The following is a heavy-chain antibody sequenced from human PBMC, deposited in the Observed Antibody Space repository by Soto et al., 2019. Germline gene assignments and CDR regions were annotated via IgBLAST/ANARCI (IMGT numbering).Heavy chain of an antibody. J-gene: IGHJ3*02. CDR3: ARELQEMATIGPTDAFDI. D-gene: IGHD5-12*01. CDR2: ISAYNGNT. V-gene: IGHV1-18*04. CDR1: GYTFTSYG. Sequence: QVQLVQSGAEVKKPGASVKVSCKASGYTFTSYGISWVRQAPGQGLEWMGWISAYNGNTNYAQKLQGRVTMTTDTSTSTAYMELRSLRSDDTAVDYCARELQEMATIGPTDAFDIWGQGTMVTVSS.